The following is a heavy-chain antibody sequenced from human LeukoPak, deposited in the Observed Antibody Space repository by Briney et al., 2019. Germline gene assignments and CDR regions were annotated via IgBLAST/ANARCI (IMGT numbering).Heavy chain of an antibody. J-gene: IGHJ4*02. Sequence: ASVTVSCKASGYTFTGYYMHWVRQAPGQGLEWMGIINPSGGSTSYPQEFQGRVTMTRDTSTSTVYMELTSLRSEDTAVYYCARGYCSTTTCRNYFEYWGQGTLVTVSS. CDR2: INPSGGST. V-gene: IGHV1-46*01. D-gene: IGHD2-2*01. CDR3: ARGYCSTTTCRNYFEY. CDR1: GYTFTGYY.